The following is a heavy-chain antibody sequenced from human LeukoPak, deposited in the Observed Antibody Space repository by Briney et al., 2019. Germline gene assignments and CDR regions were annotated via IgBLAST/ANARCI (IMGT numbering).Heavy chain of an antibody. D-gene: IGHD1-14*01. CDR1: GGSISTNNYY. J-gene: IGHJ6*03. Sequence: PSETLSLTCAVSGGSISTNNYYWGWIRRPPGKGLEWIGSIYYTGSTYYNPSLKSRVTISLDTSKYQFSLKLTSVSAADTAIYFCARVYNPDFYYHMDVWGKGTTVTVSS. CDR3: ARVYNPDFYYHMDV. CDR2: IYYTGST. V-gene: IGHV4-39*07.